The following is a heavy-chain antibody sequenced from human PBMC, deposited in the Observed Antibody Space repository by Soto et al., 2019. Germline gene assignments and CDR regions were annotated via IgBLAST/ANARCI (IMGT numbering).Heavy chain of an antibody. CDR2: INHSGST. J-gene: IGHJ5*02. Sequence: SETLSLTCAVYGGSFSGYYWSWIRQPPGKGQEWIGEINHSGSTNYNPSLKSRVTISVDTSKNQFSLKLSSVTAADTAVYYCARVQTVHNWFDPWGQGTLVTVSS. D-gene: IGHD4-17*01. CDR3: ARVQTVHNWFDP. CDR1: GGSFSGYY. V-gene: IGHV4-34*01.